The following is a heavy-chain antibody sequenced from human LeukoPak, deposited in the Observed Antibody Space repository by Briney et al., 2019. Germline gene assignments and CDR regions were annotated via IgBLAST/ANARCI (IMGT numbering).Heavy chain of an antibody. CDR2: IYYSGST. V-gene: IGHV4-59*12. CDR3: ARDRYFDWLSFDT. D-gene: IGHD3-9*01. J-gene: IGHJ5*02. Sequence: SETLSLTCTVSGGSISSYYWSWIRQPPGKGLEWIGYIYYSGSTNYNPSLKSRVTISVDTSKNQFSLKLSSVTAADTAVYYCARDRYFDWLSFDTWGQGSLVTVSS. CDR1: GGSISSYY.